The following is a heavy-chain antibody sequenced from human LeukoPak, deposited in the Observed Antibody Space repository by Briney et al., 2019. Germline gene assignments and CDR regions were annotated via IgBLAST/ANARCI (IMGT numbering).Heavy chain of an antibody. CDR1: GGSISSYY. CDR3: ARRTGTRFDS. CDR2: IYYSGST. J-gene: IGHJ5*01. Sequence: SETLSLTCTVSGGSISSYYWSWIRQPPGEGLEWIGYIYYSGSTNYNPSLKSRVTISVDTSKNQFSLKLSSVTAADTAVYYCARRTGTRFDSWGQGTLGTVSS. D-gene: IGHD3/OR15-3a*01. V-gene: IGHV4-59*08.